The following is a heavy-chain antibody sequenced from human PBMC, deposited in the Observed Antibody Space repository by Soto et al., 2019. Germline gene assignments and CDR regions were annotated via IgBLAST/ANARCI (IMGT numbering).Heavy chain of an antibody. CDR1: GFTFSSYW. CDR2: IKQDGSEK. V-gene: IGHV3-7*01. Sequence: EVQLVESGGGLVQPGGSQRLSCAASGFTFSSYWMSWVRQAPGKGLEWVANIKQDGSEKYYVDSVKGRFTISRDNAKNSLYLQMNSLRAEDTAVYYCARDGGCTNGVCYIDYYYYGMDVWGQGTTVTVSS. J-gene: IGHJ6*02. D-gene: IGHD2-8*01. CDR3: ARDGGCTNGVCYIDYYYYGMDV.